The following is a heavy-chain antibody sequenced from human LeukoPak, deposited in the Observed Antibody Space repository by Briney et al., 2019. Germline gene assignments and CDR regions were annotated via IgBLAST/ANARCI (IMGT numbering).Heavy chain of an antibody. CDR3: ARDVWFGAGRTFDY. Sequence: SETLSLTCTVSGGSISSGSYYWSWIRQPAGKGLEWIGRIYTSGSTNYNPSLKSRVTISVDTSKNQFSLKLSSVTAADTAVYYCARDVWFGAGRTFDYWGQGTLVTVSS. J-gene: IGHJ4*02. CDR1: GGSISSGSYY. V-gene: IGHV4-61*02. D-gene: IGHD3-10*01. CDR2: IYTSGST.